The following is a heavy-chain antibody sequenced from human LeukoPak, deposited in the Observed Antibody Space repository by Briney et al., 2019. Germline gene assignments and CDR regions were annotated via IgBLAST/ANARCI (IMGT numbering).Heavy chain of an antibody. D-gene: IGHD3-3*01. CDR2: IKHDGSEK. CDR3: ATDRGWRTSGYYLYYFEY. CDR1: GFIFTNYF. Sequence: GGSLRLSCAASGFIFTNYFMSWVRQAPGKGLEWVASIKHDGSEKYYVDSVRGRFTISRDNTMNSLYLQMSSLRAEDTAVYYCATDRGWRTSGYYLYYFEYWGQGTPVTYSS. J-gene: IGHJ4*02. V-gene: IGHV3-7*01.